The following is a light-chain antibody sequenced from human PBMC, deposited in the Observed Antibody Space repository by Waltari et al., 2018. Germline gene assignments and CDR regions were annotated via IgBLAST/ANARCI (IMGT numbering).Light chain of an antibody. CDR3: GTWDSSLRTVV. J-gene: IGLJ2*01. CDR1: SSNIGNSY. V-gene: IGLV1-51*01. CDR2: DNN. Sequence: QSVLTQPPSVSAAPGQMVTISCSGSSSNIGNSYVSWYQQLPGTAPKLLLYDNNKRPSGAPDRFPVSKPGTSATLGITGLQTGDEADYYCGTWDSSLRTVVFGGGTKLTVL.